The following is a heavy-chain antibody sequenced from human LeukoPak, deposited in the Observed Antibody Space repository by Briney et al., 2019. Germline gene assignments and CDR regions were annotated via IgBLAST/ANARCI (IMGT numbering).Heavy chain of an antibody. Sequence: PGGSLRLSCAASGFTFSSYWMSWVRQAPGKGLEWVANIKQDGSEKYYVDSVKGRFTISRDNAKNSLYLQMNSLRAEATAVYYCAGSVYCSSTSCARFDPWGQGTLVTVSS. D-gene: IGHD2-2*01. CDR1: GFTFSSYW. J-gene: IGHJ5*02. V-gene: IGHV3-7*01. CDR2: IKQDGSEK. CDR3: AGSVYCSSTSCARFDP.